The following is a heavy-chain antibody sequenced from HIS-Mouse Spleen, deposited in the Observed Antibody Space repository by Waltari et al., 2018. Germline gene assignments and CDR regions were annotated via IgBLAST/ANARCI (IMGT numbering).Heavy chain of an antibody. CDR2: INPNSGGT. D-gene: IGHD7-27*01. V-gene: IGHV1-2*02. CDR1: GYTCTGHY. Sequence: QVQLVQSGAEVKKPGASVKVSCKAPGYTCTGHYMHWARQAPGQGLEWMGWINPNSGGTNYAQKLQGRVTMTRDTSISTAYMELSRLRSDDTAVYYCARGGNWDDAFDIWGQGTMVTVSS. J-gene: IGHJ3*02. CDR3: ARGGNWDDAFDI.